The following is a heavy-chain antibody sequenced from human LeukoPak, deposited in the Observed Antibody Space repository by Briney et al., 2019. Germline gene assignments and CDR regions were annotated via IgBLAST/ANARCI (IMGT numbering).Heavy chain of an antibody. CDR3: AKGTTLLWFGGN. CDR2: ISGSGGST. J-gene: IGHJ4*02. D-gene: IGHD3-10*01. Sequence: GGSLRLSCAASGFTFSSYAMSWVRQAPGKGLEWVSAISGSGGSTDYADSVKGRFTISRDNSKNTMYLQMNSLRAEDTAVYYCAKGTTLLWFGGNWGQGTLVTVS. V-gene: IGHV3-23*01. CDR1: GFTFSSYA.